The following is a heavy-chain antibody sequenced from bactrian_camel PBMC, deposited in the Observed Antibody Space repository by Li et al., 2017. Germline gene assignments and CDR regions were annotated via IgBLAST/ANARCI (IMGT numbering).Heavy chain of an antibody. J-gene: IGHJ4*01. D-gene: IGHD2*01. CDR2: IDSDGST. Sequence: QVQLVESGGGSVQAGGSLRLSCALSGTAYRQYCMAWFRQPPGKEREGVAAIDSDGSTSYADSVKGRFTVSQDSAKNILHLQMNSLKPEDTALYYCAADRAGSRNCFSDRFSPAGFRDWGQGTQVTVS. CDR3: AADRAGSRNCFSDRFSPAGFRD. V-gene: IGHV3S53*01. CDR1: GTAYRQYC.